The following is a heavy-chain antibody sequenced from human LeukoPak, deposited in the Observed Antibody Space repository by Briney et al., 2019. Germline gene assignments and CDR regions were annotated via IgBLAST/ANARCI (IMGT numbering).Heavy chain of an antibody. J-gene: IGHJ6*02. D-gene: IGHD5-12*01. V-gene: IGHV6-1*01. CDR1: GDSVSSNSAA. CDR3: ARDSGYDSYYYYGMDV. CDR2: TYYRSKWYN. Sequence: SQTLSLTFAISGDSVSSNSAAWNWIRQSPSRGLEWLGRTYYRSKWYNDYAVSVKSRITVNPDTSKNQFSLQLNSVTPEDTAVYYCARDSGYDSYYYYGMDVWGQGTTVTVSS.